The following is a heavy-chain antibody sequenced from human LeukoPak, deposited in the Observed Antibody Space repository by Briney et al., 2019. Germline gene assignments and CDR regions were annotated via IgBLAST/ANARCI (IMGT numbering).Heavy chain of an antibody. CDR3: ARGLYYYDSSGYSANGQIDY. Sequence: SETLSLTCAVYGGSFSGYYWSWIRQPPGKGLEWIGEINHSGSTDYNPSLKSRVTISVDTPKNQFSLKLSSVTAADTAVYYCARGLYYYDSSGYSANGQIDYWGQGTLVTVSS. D-gene: IGHD3-22*01. CDR2: INHSGST. V-gene: IGHV4-34*01. J-gene: IGHJ4*02. CDR1: GGSFSGYY.